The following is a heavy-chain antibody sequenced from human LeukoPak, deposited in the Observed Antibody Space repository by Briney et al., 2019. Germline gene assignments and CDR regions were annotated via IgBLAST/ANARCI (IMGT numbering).Heavy chain of an antibody. V-gene: IGHV4-31*03. Sequence: SETLPLTCTVSGGSISSGGYYWSWIRQHPGKGLEWIGYIYYSGSTYYNPSLKSRVNISVDTSKNQFSLKLSSVTAADTTVYYCARGSRYCSSTSCYSPLDPWGQGTLVTVSS. CDR1: GGSISSGGYY. CDR3: ARGSRYCSSTSCYSPLDP. CDR2: IYYSGST. J-gene: IGHJ5*02. D-gene: IGHD2-2*01.